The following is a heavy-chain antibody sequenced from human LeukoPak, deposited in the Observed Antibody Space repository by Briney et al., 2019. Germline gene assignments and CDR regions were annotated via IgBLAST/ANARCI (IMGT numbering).Heavy chain of an antibody. D-gene: IGHD4-17*01. CDR3: ARSYGTYYFYMDV. CDR2: INHSGST. J-gene: IGHJ6*03. CDR1: GGSFSGYF. V-gene: IGHV4-34*01. Sequence: PSETLSLTCAVYGGSFSGYFWSWIRQPPGKGLEWIGEINHSGSTNYNPSLKSRVTMSVDTSKNQFSLKLSSVTAADTTVYYCARSYGTYYFYMDVWGKGTMVTVSS.